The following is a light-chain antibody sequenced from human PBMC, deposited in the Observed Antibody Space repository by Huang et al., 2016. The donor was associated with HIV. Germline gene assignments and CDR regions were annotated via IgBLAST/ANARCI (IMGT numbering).Light chain of an antibody. Sequence: EIIMTQFPATLSLSPGERATLSCRASQSVGTQSAWYQQKPGQAPRLIIFGASNRATRVPGRISGSGSGTEFTLTISSVQSEDFAVYYCQQYNTSPTTFGPGTRVDVK. CDR1: QSVGTQ. CDR2: GAS. J-gene: IGKJ3*01. V-gene: IGKV3-15*01. CDR3: QQYNTSPTT.